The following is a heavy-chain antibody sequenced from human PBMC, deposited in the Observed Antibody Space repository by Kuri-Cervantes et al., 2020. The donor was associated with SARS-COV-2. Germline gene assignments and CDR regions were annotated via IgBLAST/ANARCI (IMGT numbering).Heavy chain of an antibody. CDR2: IYTSGST. Sequence: GSLRLSCTVSGGSISSYYWSWIRQPAGKGLEWIGRIYTSGSTYYNPSLKSRVTISVDTSKNQFSLKLSSVTAADTAVYYCARHRIHFLSDDAFDIWGQGTMVTVSS. CDR1: GGSISSYY. J-gene: IGHJ3*02. CDR3: ARHRIHFLSDDAFDI. D-gene: IGHD5-18*01. V-gene: IGHV4-4*07.